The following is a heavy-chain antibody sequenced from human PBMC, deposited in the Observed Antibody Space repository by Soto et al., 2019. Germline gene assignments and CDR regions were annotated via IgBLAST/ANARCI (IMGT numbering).Heavy chain of an antibody. D-gene: IGHD3-16*02. CDR3: XHXRIDLYYDYVWGSYRYTSDFDY. J-gene: IGHJ4*02. V-gene: IGHV2-5*02. CDR2: IYWDDDK. Sequence: QITLKESGPTLVKPTQTLTLTCTFSGFSLSTSGVGVGWIRQPPGKALEWLALIYWDDDKRYSPSLKSRLTITKDTSKNQVVLTMTNMDPVDTATYYCXHXRIDLYYDYVWGSYRYTSDFDYWGQGTLVTVSS. CDR1: GFSLSTSGVG.